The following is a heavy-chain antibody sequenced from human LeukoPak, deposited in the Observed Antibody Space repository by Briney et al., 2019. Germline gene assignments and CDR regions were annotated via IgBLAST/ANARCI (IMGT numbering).Heavy chain of an antibody. CDR2: ISSSSSYI. CDR3: ARDYSSSWSYPFDI. D-gene: IGHD6-13*01. J-gene: IGHJ3*02. Sequence: GGSLRLSCAASGFTFSSYSMNWVRQAPGKGLEWVSSISSSSSYIYYADSVKGRFTISRDNAKNSLYLQMNSLRAEDTAVYYCARDYSSSWSYPFDIWGQGTMVTVSS. V-gene: IGHV3-21*01. CDR1: GFTFSSYS.